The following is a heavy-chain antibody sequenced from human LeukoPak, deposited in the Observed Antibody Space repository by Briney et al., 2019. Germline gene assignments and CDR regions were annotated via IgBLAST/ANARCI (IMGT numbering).Heavy chain of an antibody. D-gene: IGHD2-21*02. CDR2: IKFDGTT. Sequence: EGSLRLSCAASGFTFSDFGMHWVRQAPGKGLEWVTFIKFDGTTYYADSVRGRFTISKDNSKNTLYLQMASLRPEDTAVYYCAKTSFWDASGHFYRMDVWGEGTTVTISS. J-gene: IGHJ6*03. CDR3: AKTSFWDASGHFYRMDV. CDR1: GFTFSDFG. V-gene: IGHV3-30*02.